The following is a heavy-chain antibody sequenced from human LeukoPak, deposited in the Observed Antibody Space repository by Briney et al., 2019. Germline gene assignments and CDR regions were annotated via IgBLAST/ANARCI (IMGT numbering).Heavy chain of an antibody. J-gene: IGHJ5*02. CDR3: ARVREAFGESDRWFDP. Sequence: GASVKVSCKASGYTFTSYGISWVRQAPGQGLEWMGWINPNSGGTNYAQKFQGRVTMTRDTSISTAYMELSRLRSDDTAVYYCARVREAFGESDRWFDPWGQGTLVTVSS. V-gene: IGHV1-2*02. CDR1: GYTFTSYG. CDR2: INPNSGGT. D-gene: IGHD3-10*01.